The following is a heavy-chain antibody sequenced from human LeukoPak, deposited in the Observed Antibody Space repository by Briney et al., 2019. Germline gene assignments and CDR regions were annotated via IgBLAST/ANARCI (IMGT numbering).Heavy chain of an antibody. CDR3: ARDREVGATTLWYYYYGMDV. V-gene: IGHV3-21*01. CDR2: ISSSSSYI. J-gene: IGHJ6*02. D-gene: IGHD1-26*01. CDR1: GFTFSSYS. Sequence: GGSLRLSCAASGFTFSSYSMNWVRQAPGKGLEWVSFISSSSSYIYYADSVKGRFTISRDNAKNSLYLQMNSLRAEDTAVYYCARDREVGATTLWYYYYGMDVWGQGTTVTVSS.